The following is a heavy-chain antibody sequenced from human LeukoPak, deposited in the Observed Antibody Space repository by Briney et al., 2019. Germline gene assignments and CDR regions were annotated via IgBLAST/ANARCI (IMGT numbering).Heavy chain of an antibody. CDR3: ASSWFGEEGAFDI. J-gene: IGHJ3*02. CDR2: IYYSGST. Sequence: SETLSLTCTVSGGSISGYYWSWIRQPPGKGLEWIGDIYYSGSTNYNPSLKSRVTISVDTSKNQFSLKPSSVTAADTAVYYCASSWFGEEGAFDIWGQGTMVTVSS. V-gene: IGHV4-59*01. D-gene: IGHD3-10*01. CDR1: GGSISGYY.